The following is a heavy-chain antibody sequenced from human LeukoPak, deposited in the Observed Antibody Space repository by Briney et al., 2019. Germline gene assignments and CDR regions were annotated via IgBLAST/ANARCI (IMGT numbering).Heavy chain of an antibody. Sequence: PSQTLSLTCTVSGGSISSGGYYWSWIRQHPGKGLEWIGYIYYSGSTYYNPSLKSRVTISVDTSKNQFSLKLSSVTAADTAVYYCARSYPTYYDSSGYYYLGYWGQGTLVTVSS. CDR2: IYYSGST. J-gene: IGHJ4*02. V-gene: IGHV4-31*03. CDR3: ARSYPTYYDSSGYYYLGY. CDR1: GGSISSGGYY. D-gene: IGHD3-22*01.